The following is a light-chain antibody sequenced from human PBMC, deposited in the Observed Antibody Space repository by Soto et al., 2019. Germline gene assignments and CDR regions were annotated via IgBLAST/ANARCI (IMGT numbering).Light chain of an antibody. V-gene: IGLV2-14*01. CDR3: SSYTSSSTRVV. CDR2: DVN. CDR1: SSDVGGYNY. J-gene: IGLJ2*01. Sequence: QSALTQPASVSGSPGQSITISCAGTSSDVGGYNYVSWYQQHPGKAPKLMIYDVNNRPSGVSNRFSGSKSGNTASLTISGLQAEDEADYYCSSYTSSSTRVVFGGVTKLTVL.